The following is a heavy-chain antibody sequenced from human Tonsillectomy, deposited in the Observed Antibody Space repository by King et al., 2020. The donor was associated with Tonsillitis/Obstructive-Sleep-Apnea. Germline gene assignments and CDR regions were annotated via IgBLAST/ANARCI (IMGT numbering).Heavy chain of an antibody. CDR1: GGSFSGYY. V-gene: IGHV4-34*01. D-gene: IGHD2-2*02. CDR2: INHSGST. J-gene: IGHJ6*03. Sequence: VQLQQWGAGLLKPSETLSLTCAVYGGSFSGYYWSWIRQPPGKGLEWIGEINHSGSTNYNPSLKSRVTISVDTSKNQFSLKLSSVTAADTAVYYSAGGVPAAIHDYYYYYMDVWGKGTPVTVSS. CDR3: AGGVPAAIHDYYYYYMDV.